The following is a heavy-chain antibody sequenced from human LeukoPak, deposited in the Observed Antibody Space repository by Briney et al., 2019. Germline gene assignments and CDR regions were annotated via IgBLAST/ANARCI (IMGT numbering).Heavy chain of an antibody. D-gene: IGHD3-22*01. V-gene: IGHV3-66*01. CDR3: ARDLYDSSGYYVPYDP. CDR1: GFTVSSNY. CDR2: IYSDGSS. Sequence: PGGSLRLSCAASGFTVSSNYMSWVRQAPGKGLEWVSVIYSDGSSYYADSVKGRFTLSRDNSKNTLYLQMNSLRAEDTATYYCARDLYDSSGYYVPYDPWGRGTLVTVS. J-gene: IGHJ5*02.